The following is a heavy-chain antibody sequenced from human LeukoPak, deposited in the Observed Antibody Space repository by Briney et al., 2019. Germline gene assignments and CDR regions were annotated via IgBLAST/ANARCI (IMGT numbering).Heavy chain of an antibody. Sequence: ASVKVSCKASGYTFTSYGISWVRQAPGQGLEWMGWISANDGNTDYPQKLQGRVTMTTGTSTSTAYMELRSLRSDDTAVYYCAREPRAFGGVIAPFDYWGQGTLVTVSS. D-gene: IGHD3-16*02. V-gene: IGHV1-18*01. CDR1: GYTFTSYG. J-gene: IGHJ4*02. CDR3: AREPRAFGGVIAPFDY. CDR2: ISANDGNT.